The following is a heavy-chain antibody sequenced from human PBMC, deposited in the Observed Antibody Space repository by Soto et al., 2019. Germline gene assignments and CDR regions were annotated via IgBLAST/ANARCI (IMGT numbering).Heavy chain of an antibody. V-gene: IGHV4-4*02. CDR1: GGTVASSHW. D-gene: IGHD2-21*02. CDR3: AREPVTAGGNNYFDP. Sequence: KPSETLSLTCGVSGGTVASSHWWSWVRQSPGRGLEWIGNVYHTGDTNFNPSLQSRVTFSVDKSNNQFSLRLTPVTAADTAVYFCAREPVTAGGNNYFDPWGPGTLVTVSS. J-gene: IGHJ5*02. CDR2: VYHTGDT.